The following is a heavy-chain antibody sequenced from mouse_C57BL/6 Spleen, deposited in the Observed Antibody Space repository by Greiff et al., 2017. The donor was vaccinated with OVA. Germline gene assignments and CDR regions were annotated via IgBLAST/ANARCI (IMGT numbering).Heavy chain of an antibody. CDR2: INPNNGGT. V-gene: IGHV1-26*01. D-gene: IGHD1-1*01. CDR3: VSFYYYGSVYFDY. CDR1: GYTFTDSY. Sequence: EVQLQQSGPELVKPGASVKISCKASGYTFTDSYMNWVKQSHGKSLEWIGDINPNNGGTSYNQKFKGKATLTVDKSSSTAYMELRSLTSEDSAVYYCVSFYYYGSVYFDYWGQGTTLTVSS. J-gene: IGHJ2*01.